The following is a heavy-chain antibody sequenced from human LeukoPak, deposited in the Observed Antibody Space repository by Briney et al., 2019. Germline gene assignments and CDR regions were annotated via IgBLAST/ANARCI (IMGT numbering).Heavy chain of an antibody. J-gene: IGHJ4*02. Sequence: GGSLRLSCAASGFTFSSYVMHWVRQAPGKGLVWVARLSSDESFTSYADSVKGRFTISRDNAKNTLYLQMNSLRAEDTAVYYRARDLNWLLFDYWGQGTLVTVSS. CDR1: GFTFSSYV. CDR3: ARDLNWLLFDY. D-gene: IGHD3-9*01. V-gene: IGHV3-74*01. CDR2: LSSDESFT.